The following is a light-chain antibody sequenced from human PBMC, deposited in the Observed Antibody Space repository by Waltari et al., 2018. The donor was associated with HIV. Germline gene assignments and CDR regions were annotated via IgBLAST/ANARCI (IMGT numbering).Light chain of an antibody. V-gene: IGLV2-8*01. CDR2: DVT. J-gene: IGLJ2*01. Sequence: SALTQPPSASGSPGQSVALSCTGSSTDIGTYNFVPWYQHNPGKSPKLLMYDVTRRPPGIPDRFSGTKSGYTASLTVSDLQVEDEADYYCVSYTEKDTFLLFGGGTKLAV. CDR3: VSYTEKDTFLL. CDR1: STDIGTYNF.